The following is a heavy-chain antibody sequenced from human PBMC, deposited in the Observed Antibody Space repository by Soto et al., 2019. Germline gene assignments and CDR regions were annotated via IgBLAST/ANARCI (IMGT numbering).Heavy chain of an antibody. D-gene: IGHD2-8*01. Sequence: PGGSLRLCCAACGFTFSSYSMNWVRQAPGKGLEWVSSISSSSSYIYYADSVKGRFTISRDNAKNSLYLQMNSLRAEDTAVYYCARGPSVVLMVYAIRDYYMDVWGKGTTVTVSS. CDR1: GFTFSSYS. V-gene: IGHV3-21*01. CDR3: ARGPSVVLMVYAIRDYYMDV. J-gene: IGHJ6*03. CDR2: ISSSSSYI.